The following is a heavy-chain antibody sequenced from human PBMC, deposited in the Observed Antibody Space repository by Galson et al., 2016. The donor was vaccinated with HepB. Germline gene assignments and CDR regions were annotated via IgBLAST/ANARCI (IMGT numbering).Heavy chain of an antibody. V-gene: IGHV5-51*01. CDR1: GYSFPTPW. D-gene: IGHD2-15*01. J-gene: IGHJ3*02. CDR3: ARGTVVDGRTTAFDI. Sequence: QSGAAEKKPGESLKISCTGSGYSFPTPWIGWVRQMSGEGLVRIGIPYPDDSDPRYNPSLQGQVTISANKSICTAYLQWSSLKASATALYYCARGTVVDGRTTAFDIWGQGTMVTVSS. CDR2: PYPDDSDP.